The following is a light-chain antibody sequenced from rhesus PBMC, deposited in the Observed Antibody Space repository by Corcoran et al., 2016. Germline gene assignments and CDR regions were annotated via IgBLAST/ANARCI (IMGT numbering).Light chain of an antibody. CDR2: AAP. CDR3: QQYDDLPYS. Sequence: DIQMTQSPSSLSASVGGKVTMTFHASLGISSWLAWYQPKPGKAPNPLIFAAPILQSGVPSRVSGSGSGTAYTLTINSLPPENFATYYCQQYDDLPYSVGQGTKVEIK. V-gene: IGKV1-19*01. CDR1: LGISSW. J-gene: IGKJ2*01.